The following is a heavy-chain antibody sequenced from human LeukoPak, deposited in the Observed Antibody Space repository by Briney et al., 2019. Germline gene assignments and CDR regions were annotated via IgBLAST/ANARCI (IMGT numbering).Heavy chain of an antibody. Sequence: GGSLRLSCAASGFSFSSYAMSWVRQAPGKGLEWVSAMCGSGGSIYDADSVKGLFTISRDNSKNTLYLQMNSLRAEDTAVYYCAKDPYGGNSDYFDYWGQGTLVTVSS. J-gene: IGHJ4*02. V-gene: IGHV3-23*01. CDR3: AKDPYGGNSDYFDY. CDR2: MCGSGGSI. CDR1: GFSFSSYA. D-gene: IGHD4-23*01.